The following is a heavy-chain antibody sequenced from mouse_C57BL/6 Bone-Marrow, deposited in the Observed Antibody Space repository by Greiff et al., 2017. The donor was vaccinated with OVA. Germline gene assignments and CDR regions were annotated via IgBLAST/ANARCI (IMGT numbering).Heavy chain of an antibody. V-gene: IGHV14-4*01. J-gene: IGHJ2*01. CDR3: TAYGISDY. Sequence: VQLQQSGAELVRPGASVKLSCTASGFNIKDDYMHWVKQRPEQGLEWIGWIDPENGDTEYASKFQGKATITADTSSNTAYLQLSSLTSEDTGVYYCTAYGISDYWGQGTTLTVSS. CDR2: IDPENGDT. CDR1: GFNIKDDY. D-gene: IGHD2-1*01.